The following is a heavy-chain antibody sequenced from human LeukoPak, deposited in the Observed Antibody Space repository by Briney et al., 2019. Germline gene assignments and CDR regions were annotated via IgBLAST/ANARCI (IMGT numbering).Heavy chain of an antibody. CDR1: GFTVSSNY. Sequence: PGGSLRLSCAASGFTVSSNYMSWVRQAPGKGLEWVSVIYSGGSTYYADSVKGRFTISRDNSKNTLYLQMNSLRAEDTAVYYCAILEELSYYGMDVWGQGTTVTVSS. V-gene: IGHV3-66*01. D-gene: IGHD3-10*01. J-gene: IGHJ6*02. CDR3: AILEELSYYGMDV. CDR2: IYSGGST.